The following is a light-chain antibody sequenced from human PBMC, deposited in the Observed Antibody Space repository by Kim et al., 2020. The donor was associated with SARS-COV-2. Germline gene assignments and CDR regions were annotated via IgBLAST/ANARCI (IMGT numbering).Light chain of an antibody. V-gene: IGLV2-11*01. CDR1: SSDVGGYKF. Sequence: QSALTQPCSVSGSPGQSVTISCTGTSSDVGGYKFVSWYQQHPGKAPKLLIFDVNKRPSGVPDRFSGSKSGNTASLTISRLQAEDEADYYCCSFAGRYTYVFGTGTKVTVL. CDR3: CSFAGRYTYV. J-gene: IGLJ1*01. CDR2: DVN.